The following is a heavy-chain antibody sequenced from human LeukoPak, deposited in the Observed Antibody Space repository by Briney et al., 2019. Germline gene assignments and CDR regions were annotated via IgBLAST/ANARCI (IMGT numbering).Heavy chain of an antibody. CDR3: ARDGSYFRLFDY. Sequence: GGSLRLSCAASGFTFSSYEMNWVRQAPGKGLEWVSYISSSGSTIYYADSVKGRFTISRDNAKNSLYLQMNSLRAEDTAVYYCARDGSYFRLFDYWGQGTLVTVSS. V-gene: IGHV3-48*03. J-gene: IGHJ4*02. CDR2: ISSSGSTI. CDR1: GFTFSSYE. D-gene: IGHD1-26*01.